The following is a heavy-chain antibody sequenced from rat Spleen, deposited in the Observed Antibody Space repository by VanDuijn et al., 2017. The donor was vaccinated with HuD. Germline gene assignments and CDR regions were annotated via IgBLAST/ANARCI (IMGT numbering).Heavy chain of an antibody. CDR3: ARHSAAIFDY. CDR2: ISYDVTST. J-gene: IGHJ2*01. CDR1: GFTFSNYD. Sequence: EVQLVESGGGLVQPGRSMKLSCAASGFTFSNYDMAWVRQAPTKGLEWVASISYDVTSTYYRDFVKGRFTISRDNAKSTLYLQMDSLRSEDTATYYCARHSAAIFDYWGQGVMVTVSS. V-gene: IGHV5-22*01. D-gene: IGHD1-2*01.